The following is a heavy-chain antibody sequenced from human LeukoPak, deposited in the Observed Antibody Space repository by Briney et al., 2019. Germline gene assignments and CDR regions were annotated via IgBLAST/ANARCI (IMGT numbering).Heavy chain of an antibody. CDR2: IYYSGST. CDR3: ARGRIVGATWFDY. CDR1: GGSISSYY. V-gene: IGHV4-59*01. Sequence: KSSETLSLTCTVSGGSISSYYWSWIRQPPGKGLEWIGYIYYSGSTNYNPSLKSRVTISVDTSKNQFPLKLSSVTAADTAVYYCARGRIVGATWFDYWGQGTLVTVSS. J-gene: IGHJ4*02. D-gene: IGHD1-26*01.